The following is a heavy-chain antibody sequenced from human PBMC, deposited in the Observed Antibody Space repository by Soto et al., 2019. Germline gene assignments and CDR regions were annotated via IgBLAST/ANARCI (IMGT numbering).Heavy chain of an antibody. V-gene: IGHV3-53*02. CDR2: IYSGGST. CDR1: GLSVSSSD. CDR3: STSSRNEYHFAMDA. J-gene: IGHJ6*02. Sequence: EVHLVETGGGLIQPGGSLRLSCAASGLSVSSSDMSWVRQASGKGLEWVSVIYSGGSTHDADSVKGRFTISRDNSKNTVQLQTNSLRVDETAVYFCSTSSRNEYHFAMDAWGQGTTVIVSS. D-gene: IGHD6-6*01.